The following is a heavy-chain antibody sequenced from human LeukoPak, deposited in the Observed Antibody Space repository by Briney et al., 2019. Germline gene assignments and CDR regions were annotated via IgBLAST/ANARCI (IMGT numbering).Heavy chain of an antibody. CDR2: IYYSGST. V-gene: IGHV4-30-4*01. D-gene: IGHD3-3*01. CDR3: AREAGKYYDFWSGYHSGWFDP. Sequence: SETLSLTCTVSGGSISSGEYYWSWIRQPPGTGLEWIGYIYYSGSTYYNPSLKSRVTISVDTSKNQFSLKQSSVTAADTAVYYCAREAGKYYDFWSGYHSGWFDPWGQGTLVTVSS. CDR1: GGSISSGEYY. J-gene: IGHJ5*02.